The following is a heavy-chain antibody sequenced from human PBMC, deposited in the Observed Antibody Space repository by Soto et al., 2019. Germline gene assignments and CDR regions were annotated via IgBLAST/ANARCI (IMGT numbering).Heavy chain of an antibody. J-gene: IGHJ4*02. Sequence: GGSLRLSCAAAGFTFRSYGMQWVRQAPGKGLEWVAIISYDGSSTYYADSVKGRFTISRDTSNNTMYLQMNSLRAEDTAVYYCAKGAPYSPGLIDYWGQGTLDTVSS. CDR1: GFTFRSYG. CDR3: AKGAPYSPGLIDY. V-gene: IGHV3-30*18. CDR2: ISYDGSST. D-gene: IGHD2-15*01.